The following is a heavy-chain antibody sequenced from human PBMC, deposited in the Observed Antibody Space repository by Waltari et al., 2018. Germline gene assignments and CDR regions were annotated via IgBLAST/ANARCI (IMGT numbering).Heavy chain of an antibody. J-gene: IGHJ4*02. D-gene: IGHD3-16*01. Sequence: QVQLQQWGAGLLKPSETLSLTCAVYGGSFSGYYWSWIRRPPGKGLEWIGEIKHSGSTNYNPSLNSRVTVSVDPSKNQFSLKLSSVTAADTAVYYCARGGRALMRSRRSTFDYWGQGTLVTVSS. CDR2: IKHSGST. CDR1: GGSFSGYY. V-gene: IGHV4-34*01. CDR3: ARGGRALMRSRRSTFDY.